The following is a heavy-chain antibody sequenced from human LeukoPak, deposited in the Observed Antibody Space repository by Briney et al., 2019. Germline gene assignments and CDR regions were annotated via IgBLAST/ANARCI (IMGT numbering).Heavy chain of an antibody. D-gene: IGHD1-26*01. CDR2: IYYSGST. CDR1: GGSISSYY. J-gene: IGHJ3*02. V-gene: IGHV4-59*01. Sequence: PSETLSLTCAVYGGSISSYYWSWIRQPPGKGLEWIGYIYYSGSTNYNPSLKSRVTISVDTSKNQFSLKLSSVTAADTAVYYCARGGSYWIYAFDIWGQGTMVTVSS. CDR3: ARGGSYWIYAFDI.